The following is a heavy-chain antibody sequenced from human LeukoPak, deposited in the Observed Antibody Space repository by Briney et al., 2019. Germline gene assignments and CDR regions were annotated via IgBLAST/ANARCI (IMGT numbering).Heavy chain of an antibody. D-gene: IGHD2-2*01. Sequence: NPSETLSLTCAVYGGSFSGYYWNWIRQPPGKGLEWIGEINHSGSTNYNPSLKSRVTISVDTSKNQFSLKLSSVTAADTAVYYCARGSAYQLPYYYYGMDVWGQGTTVTVSS. V-gene: IGHV4-34*01. CDR3: ARGSAYQLPYYYYGMDV. CDR1: GGSFSGYY. CDR2: INHSGST. J-gene: IGHJ6*02.